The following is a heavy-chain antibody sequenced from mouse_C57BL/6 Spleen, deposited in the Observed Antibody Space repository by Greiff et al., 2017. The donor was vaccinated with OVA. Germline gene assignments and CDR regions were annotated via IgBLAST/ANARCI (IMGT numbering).Heavy chain of an antibody. CDR1: GFTFSSYG. V-gene: IGHV5-6*01. CDR3: ARSGGLDAMDY. J-gene: IGHJ4*01. CDR2: ISSGGSYT. Sequence: EVNVVESGGDLVKPRGSLKLSCAASGFTFSSYGMSWVRQTPDKRLEWVATISSGGSYTYYPDSVKGRFTISRDNAKNTLYLQMSSLKSEDTAMYYCARSGGLDAMDYWGQGTSVTVSS.